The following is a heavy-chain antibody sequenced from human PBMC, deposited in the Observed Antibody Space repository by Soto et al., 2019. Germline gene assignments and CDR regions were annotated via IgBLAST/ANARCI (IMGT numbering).Heavy chain of an antibody. J-gene: IGHJ4*02. Sequence: EVQLVESGGGLVKPGGSLRLSCAASGFTFSSYSMNWVRQAPGKGLEWVSSISSSSSYIYYADSVKGRFTISRDNAKNSLYLQMNSLRAEDTAVYYCARGDGDYAVYYFDYWGQGTLVTVSS. CDR2: ISSSSSYI. V-gene: IGHV3-21*01. CDR1: GFTFSSYS. CDR3: ARGDGDYAVYYFDY. D-gene: IGHD4-17*01.